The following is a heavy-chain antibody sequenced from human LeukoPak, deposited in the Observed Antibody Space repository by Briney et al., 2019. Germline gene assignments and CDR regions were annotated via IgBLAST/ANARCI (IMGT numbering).Heavy chain of an antibody. D-gene: IGHD3-22*01. Sequence: SETLSLTCTVSGGSISSYYWSWIRQPPGKGLEWIGYIYYSGSTNYNPSLKSRVTISVDTSKNQFSLKLSSVTAADTAVYYRARDPHYYDSSGYYYRYFDYWGQGTLVTVSS. CDR1: GGSISSYY. V-gene: IGHV4-59*01. CDR3: ARDPHYYDSSGYYYRYFDY. J-gene: IGHJ4*02. CDR2: IYYSGST.